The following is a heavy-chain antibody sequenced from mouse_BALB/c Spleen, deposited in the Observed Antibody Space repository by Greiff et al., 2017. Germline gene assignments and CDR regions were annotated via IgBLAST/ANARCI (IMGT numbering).Heavy chain of an antibody. CDR1: GFHIKDTY. CDR3: ARSPYCYVSYYYFDY. Sequence: EVQLQQSGAELVKPGASVKLSCTASGFHIKDTYMHWVKQRPEQGLEWIGRIDPANGNTKYDPKFQGKATITADTSSNTAYLQLSSLTSEDTAVYYCARSPYCYVSYYYFDYWGQGTTLTVSA. J-gene: IGHJ2*01. D-gene: IGHD1-1*01. V-gene: IGHV14-3*02. CDR2: IDPANGNT.